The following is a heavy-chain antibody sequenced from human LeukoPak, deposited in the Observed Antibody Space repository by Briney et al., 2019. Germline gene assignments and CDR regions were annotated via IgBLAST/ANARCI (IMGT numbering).Heavy chain of an antibody. CDR1: GFTFTSSA. D-gene: IGHD2/OR15-2a*01. J-gene: IGHJ4*02. CDR3: AAGVSLVPKD. V-gene: IGHV1-58*02. Sequence: SVTVSCKASGFTFTSSAMQWVRQARGQRLEGIGWIVVGSGNTNYAQKFQERVTITRDMSTSTAYMELSSLRSEDTAVYYCAAGVSLVPKDWGQGTLVTVSS. CDR2: IVVGSGNT.